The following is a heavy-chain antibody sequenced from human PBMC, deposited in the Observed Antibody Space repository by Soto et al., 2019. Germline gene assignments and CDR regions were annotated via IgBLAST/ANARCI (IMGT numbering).Heavy chain of an antibody. J-gene: IGHJ4*02. V-gene: IGHV2-5*02. CDR1: GFSLSTRGVG. D-gene: IGHD3-10*01. CDR3: AHSFHYYGSGSYRRIFEY. CDR2: IYWDDDK. Sequence: SGPTLVNPTQTLTLTCTFSGFSLSTRGVGVGWIRQPPGKALEWLALIYWDDDKRYSPSLKSRLTITKDTSKNQVVLTMTNMDPVDTATYYCAHSFHYYGSGSYRRIFEYWGQGTPGTVSS.